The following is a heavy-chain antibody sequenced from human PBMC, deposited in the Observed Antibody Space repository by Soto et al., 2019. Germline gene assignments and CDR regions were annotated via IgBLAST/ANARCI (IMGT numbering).Heavy chain of an antibody. V-gene: IGHV4-61*01. Sequence: QVQLQESGPGLVKPSETLSLTCTVSGGSVSSGNYYWNWIRQPPGKGLEGIGYIYYNGNTNYTPSLKSRVTISIATSKNQLSLKVRSVTAADTAVYYCARRTVMTGLNDYWGQGTLVTVSS. D-gene: IGHD4-17*01. CDR1: GGSVSSGNYY. J-gene: IGHJ4*02. CDR2: IYYNGNT. CDR3: ARRTVMTGLNDY.